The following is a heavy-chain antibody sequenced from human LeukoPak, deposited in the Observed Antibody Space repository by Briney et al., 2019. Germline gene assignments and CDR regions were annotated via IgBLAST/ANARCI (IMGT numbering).Heavy chain of an antibody. Sequence: GGSLRLSCAASGFTFSSYSMNWVRQAPGKGLEWVSYISSSGNTIYYADSVKGRFTISRDNAKNSLYLQMNSLRADDTAVYYCAKSGGSYEVHFDYWGQGTLVTVSS. J-gene: IGHJ4*02. D-gene: IGHD1-26*01. V-gene: IGHV3-48*04. CDR2: ISSSGNTI. CDR3: AKSGGSYEVHFDY. CDR1: GFTFSSYS.